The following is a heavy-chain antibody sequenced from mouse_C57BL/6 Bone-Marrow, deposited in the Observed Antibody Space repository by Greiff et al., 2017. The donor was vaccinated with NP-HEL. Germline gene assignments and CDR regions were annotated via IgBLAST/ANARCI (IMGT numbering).Heavy chain of an antibody. CDR1: GYSFTNYW. V-gene: IGHV1-63*01. D-gene: IGHD2-3*01. CDR2: IYHGGGYT. J-gene: IGHJ1*03. Sequence: QVQLKESGAELVRPGTSVKMSCKASGYSFTNYWIGWAKQRPGHGLEWIGAIYHGGGYTNYNEKFKGRVTLTADKSYSTVYLQFSSLTSEDSAIYYGARGGYDHCWYFDDWGTGTTVTVSS. CDR3: ARGGYDHCWYFDD.